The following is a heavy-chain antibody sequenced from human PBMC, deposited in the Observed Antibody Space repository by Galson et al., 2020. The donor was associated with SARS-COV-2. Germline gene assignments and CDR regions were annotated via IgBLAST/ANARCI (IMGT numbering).Heavy chain of an antibody. V-gene: IGHV1-45*02. CDR2: ITLFNGHT. J-gene: IGHJ3*02. CDR1: GYIFTYRY. Sequence: ASVKVSCKTSGYIFTYRYLHWVRQAPGQALERMGWITLFNGHTKYAQKFQDRVIITRDRSMSTAYMELSSLRSEDTAIYYCASRSGSGTYRDPFDIWGQGTMVTVSS. D-gene: IGHD3-10*01. CDR3: ASRSGSGTYRDPFDI.